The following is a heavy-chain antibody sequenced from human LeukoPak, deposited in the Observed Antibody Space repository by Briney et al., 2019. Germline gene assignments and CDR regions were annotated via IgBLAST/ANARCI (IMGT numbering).Heavy chain of an antibody. CDR2: ISSSSSYI. CDR1: GFTFSSYS. V-gene: IGHV3-21*01. CDR3: ARGRGLGQWLQRAEYYFDY. Sequence: PGGSLRLSCAASGFTFSSYSMNWVRQAPGKGLEWVSSISSSSSYIYYADSVKGRFTISRDNAKNSLYLQMNSLRAEDTAVYYCARGRGLGQWLQRAEYYFDYWSQGTLVTVSS. D-gene: IGHD6-19*01. J-gene: IGHJ4*02.